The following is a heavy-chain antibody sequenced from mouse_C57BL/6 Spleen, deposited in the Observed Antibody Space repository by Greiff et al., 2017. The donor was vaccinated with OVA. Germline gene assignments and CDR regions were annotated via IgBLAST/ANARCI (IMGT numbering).Heavy chain of an antibody. CDR1: GYSITSGYY. J-gene: IGHJ2*01. CDR3: ARDLAAQGYFDY. V-gene: IGHV3-6*01. CDR2: ISYDGSN. Sequence: EVQLQESGPGLVKPSQSLSLTCSVTGYSITSGYYWNWIRQFPGNKLEWMGYISYDGSNNYNPSLKNRISITRDTSKNQFFLKLNSVTTEDTATYYCARDLAAQGYFDYWGQGTTLTVSS. D-gene: IGHD3-2*02.